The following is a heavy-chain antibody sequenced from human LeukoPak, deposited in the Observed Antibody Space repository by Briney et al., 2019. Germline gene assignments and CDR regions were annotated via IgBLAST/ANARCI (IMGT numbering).Heavy chain of an antibody. V-gene: IGHV4-4*07. J-gene: IGHJ4*02. CDR3: ARGGSGSGWFPADY. CDR2: IYTSGST. Sequence: SETLSLTCTVSGGSISSYYWSWIPQPAGEGREWIWRIYTSGSTNYNPSLKSRVTMSVDTSKNQFSLKLSSVTAADTAVYYCARGGSGSGWFPADYWGQGTLVTVSS. D-gene: IGHD6-19*01. CDR1: GGSISSYY.